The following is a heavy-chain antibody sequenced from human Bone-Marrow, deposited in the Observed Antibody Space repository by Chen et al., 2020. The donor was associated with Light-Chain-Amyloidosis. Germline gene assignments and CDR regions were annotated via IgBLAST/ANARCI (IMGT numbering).Heavy chain of an antibody. CDR1: GGTFSSYA. J-gene: IGHJ6*03. Sequence: QVQLVQSGAEVQKPGVSVQVSCEASGGTFSSYAISWVRQAPGQGLEWMGGIIPIFGTANYAQKFQGRVTITADESTSTAYMELSSLRSEDTAVYYCARSASVRLYYYYMDVWGKGTTVTVSS. CDR2: IIPIFGTA. D-gene: IGHD6-25*01. V-gene: IGHV1-69*12. CDR3: ARSASVRLYYYYMDV.